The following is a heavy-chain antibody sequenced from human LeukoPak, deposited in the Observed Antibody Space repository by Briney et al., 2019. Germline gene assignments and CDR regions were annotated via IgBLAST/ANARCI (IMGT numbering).Heavy chain of an antibody. CDR2: INPNSGGT. D-gene: IGHD1-26*01. Sequence: ASVTVSCKASGYTFTGYYMHWVRQAPGQGLEWMGWINPNSGGTNYAQKFQGRVTMTRDTSISTAYMELSRLRSDDTAVYYCATSGSYTIGYFQHWGQGTLVTVSS. J-gene: IGHJ1*01. V-gene: IGHV1-2*02. CDR1: GYTFTGYY. CDR3: ATSGSYTIGYFQH.